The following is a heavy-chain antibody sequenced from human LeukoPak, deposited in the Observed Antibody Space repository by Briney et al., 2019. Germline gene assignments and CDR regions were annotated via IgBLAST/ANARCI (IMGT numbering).Heavy chain of an antibody. CDR3: ARWGYYDSSTSNYLYYFDY. CDR2: IIPIFGTA. Sequence: ASVKVSCKASGGTFISYAISWVRQAPGQGLEWMGGIIPIFGTANYAQKFQGRVTITADESTSTAYMELSSLRSEDTAVYYCARWGYYDSSTSNYLYYFDYWGQGTLVTVSS. V-gene: IGHV1-69*13. CDR1: GGTFISYA. D-gene: IGHD3-22*01. J-gene: IGHJ4*02.